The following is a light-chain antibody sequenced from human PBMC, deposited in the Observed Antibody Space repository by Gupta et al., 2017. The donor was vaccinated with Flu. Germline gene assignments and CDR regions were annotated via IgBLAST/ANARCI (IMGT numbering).Light chain of an antibody. J-gene: IGKJ1*01. V-gene: IGKV1-39*01. CDR2: AAS. Sequence: SPSSLSASVGDRVTITCRASQSISSYLNWYQQKPGKAPKLLIYAASSLQSGVPSRFSGSGSGTDFTLTISSLQPEDFATYYCQQSYSTLWTFGXGTKVEIK. CDR3: QQSYSTLWT. CDR1: QSISSY.